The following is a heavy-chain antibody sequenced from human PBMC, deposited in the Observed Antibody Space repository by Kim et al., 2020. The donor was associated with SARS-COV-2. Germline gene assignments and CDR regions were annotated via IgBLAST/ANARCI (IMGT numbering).Heavy chain of an antibody. CDR2: INPSGGST. J-gene: IGHJ6*03. CDR3: ARDQGYSSGWNTQYYYYMDV. D-gene: IGHD6-19*01. CDR1: GYTFTSYY. V-gene: IGHV1-46*01. Sequence: ASVKVSCKASGYTFTSYYMHWVRQAPGQGLEWMGIINPSGGSTSYAQKFQGRVTMTRDTSTSTVYMELSSLRSEDTAVYYCARDQGYSSGWNTQYYYYMDVWGKGTTVTVSS.